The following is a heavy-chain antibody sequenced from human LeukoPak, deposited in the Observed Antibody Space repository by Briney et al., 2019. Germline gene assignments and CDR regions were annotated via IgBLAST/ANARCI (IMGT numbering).Heavy chain of an antibody. Sequence: PGGSLRLSCAASGFTFSSYEMNWVRQAPGKGLEWVSYISSSGSTIYYADSLKGRFTISRDNAKNSLTLQMNSLTAEDTAVYFCAREPRGYSGYGYYFDYWGQGTLVTVSS. D-gene: IGHD5-12*01. CDR2: ISSSGSTI. V-gene: IGHV3-48*03. CDR1: GFTFSSYE. CDR3: AREPRGYSGYGYYFDY. J-gene: IGHJ4*02.